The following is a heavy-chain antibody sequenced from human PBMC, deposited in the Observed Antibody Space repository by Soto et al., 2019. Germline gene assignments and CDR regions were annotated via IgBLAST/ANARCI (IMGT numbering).Heavy chain of an antibody. D-gene: IGHD6-13*01. J-gene: IGHJ5*02. Sequence: GASVKVSCKASGYTFTSYGISWVRQAPGQGLEWMGWISAYNGNTNYAQKLQGRVTMTTDTSTSTAYMELRSLRSDDTAVYYCARVIGSAYSSSWYWFDPWGQGTLVTVSS. CDR2: ISAYNGNT. CDR1: GYTFTSYG. CDR3: ARVIGSAYSSSWYWFDP. V-gene: IGHV1-18*04.